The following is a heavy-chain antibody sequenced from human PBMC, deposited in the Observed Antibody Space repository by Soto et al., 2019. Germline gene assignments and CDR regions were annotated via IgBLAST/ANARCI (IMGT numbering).Heavy chain of an antibody. CDR3: ADIAVAGTGYNWFDP. CDR1: GFTVSSNY. Sequence: GGSLRLSCAASGFTVSSNYMSWVRQAPGKGLEWVSVIYSGGSTYYADSVKGRFTISRHNSKNTLYLQMNSLRSDDTAVYYCADIAVAGTGYNWFDPWGQGTLVTVPS. D-gene: IGHD6-19*01. CDR2: IYSGGST. J-gene: IGHJ5*02. V-gene: IGHV3-53*04.